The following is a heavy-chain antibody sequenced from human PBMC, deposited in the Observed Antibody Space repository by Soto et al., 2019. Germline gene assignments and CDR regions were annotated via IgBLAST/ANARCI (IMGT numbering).Heavy chain of an antibody. CDR1: GFAFSDYA. Sequence: VHLLESGGGLVQPGGSLRLSCAASGFAFSDYAMTWVRQAPGKGLEWVSDISDGDGATHYADSVKGRFTISRDDSKNTLYLQMDGLRAEDAAVYYCAKGRTFFDFWGQGTLVTVSS. V-gene: IGHV3-23*01. CDR3: AKGRTFFDF. CDR2: ISDGDGAT. J-gene: IGHJ4*02.